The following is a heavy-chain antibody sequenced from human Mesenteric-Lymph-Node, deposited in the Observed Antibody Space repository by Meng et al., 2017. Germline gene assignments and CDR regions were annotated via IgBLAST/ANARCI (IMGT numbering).Heavy chain of an antibody. CDR2: INLSGNT. V-gene: IGHV4-34*01. Sequence: QAQLQQWGAGLLQPPETLVLTCCGSGGGSYGYYWSWIRQPPGKGLEWIAEINLSGNTNYNPSLKSRVTISVDRSNNQFSLRLKSVSAADTAVYYCARGRFGDAANSYNWFDPWGQGTLVTVSS. CDR3: ARGRFGDAANSYNWFDP. D-gene: IGHD3-10*01. CDR1: GGGSYGYY. J-gene: IGHJ5*02.